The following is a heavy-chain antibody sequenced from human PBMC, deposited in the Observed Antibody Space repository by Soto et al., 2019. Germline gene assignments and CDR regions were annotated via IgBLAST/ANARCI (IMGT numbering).Heavy chain of an antibody. CDR3: ARGGPSTYYDFWSGYPYYYYYMDV. CDR1: GYSFTSYW. Sequence: PGESLKISCKGSGYSFTSYWIGWVRQMPGKSLEWMGIIYPGDSDTRYSPSFQGQVTISADKSISTAYLQWSSLKASDTAMYYCARGGPSTYYDFWSGYPYYYYYMDVWGKGTTVTVSS. D-gene: IGHD3-3*01. J-gene: IGHJ6*03. CDR2: IYPGDSDT. V-gene: IGHV5-51*01.